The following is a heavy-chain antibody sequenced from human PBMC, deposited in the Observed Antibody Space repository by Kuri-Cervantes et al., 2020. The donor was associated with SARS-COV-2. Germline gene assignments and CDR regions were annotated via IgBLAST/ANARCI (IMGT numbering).Heavy chain of an antibody. CDR2: INPNSGDT. V-gene: IGHV1-2*02. Sequence: ASVKVSCKASGCIFTGYYMHWVRQAPGQGLEWMGWINPNSGDTNYAQKFQGRVTMTRDTSISTAYMELSRLRSDDTAVYYCARESRTIAAAGTEDYWGQGTLVTVSS. D-gene: IGHD6-13*01. CDR3: ARESRTIAAAGTEDY. CDR1: GCIFTGYY. J-gene: IGHJ4*02.